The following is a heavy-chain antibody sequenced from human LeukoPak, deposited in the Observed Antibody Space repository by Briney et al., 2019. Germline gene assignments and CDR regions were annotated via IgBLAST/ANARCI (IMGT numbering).Heavy chain of an antibody. CDR1: GGSFSGYY. CDR3: ARGLVVAATPKLLYGMDV. CDR2: INHSGST. J-gene: IGHJ6*02. D-gene: IGHD2-15*01. V-gene: IGHV4-34*01. Sequence: SETLSLTCAVYGGSFSGYYWSWIRQPPGKGLEWIGEINHSGSTNYNPSLKSRVTIPVDTSKNQFSLKLSSVTAADTAVYYCARGLVVAATPKLLYGMDVWGQGTTVTVSS.